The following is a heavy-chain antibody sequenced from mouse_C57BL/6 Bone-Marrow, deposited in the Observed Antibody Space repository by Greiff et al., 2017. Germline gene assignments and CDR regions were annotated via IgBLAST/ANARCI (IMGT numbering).Heavy chain of an antibody. Sequence: QVQLQQPGAELVMPGASVKLSCKASGYTFTSYWMHWVKQRPGQGLEWIGEIDPSDSYTNYNQQFKGKSTLTVDKSSSTAYMQLISLTSADAAVYYCARWRTTVEAWFAYWGQGTLVTVSA. CDR1: GYTFTSYW. CDR3: ARWRTTVEAWFAY. CDR2: IDPSDSYT. V-gene: IGHV1-69*01. D-gene: IGHD1-1*01. J-gene: IGHJ3*01.